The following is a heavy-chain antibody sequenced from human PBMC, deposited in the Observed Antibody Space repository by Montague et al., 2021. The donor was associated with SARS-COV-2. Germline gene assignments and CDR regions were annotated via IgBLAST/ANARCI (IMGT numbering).Heavy chain of an antibody. V-gene: IGHV4-4*07. CDR2: VYTTGRT. Sequence: SETLSLTCAVSAGSIRDYYWSWIRQPAGKGLEWIGRVYTTGRTDYSPSLQSRVTMSVDTSKNQLSLRLRSVTAADTALYYCARERSYLYWYFDLWGRGTLVTVSS. CDR1: AGSIRDYY. J-gene: IGHJ2*01. CDR3: ARERSYLYWYFDL.